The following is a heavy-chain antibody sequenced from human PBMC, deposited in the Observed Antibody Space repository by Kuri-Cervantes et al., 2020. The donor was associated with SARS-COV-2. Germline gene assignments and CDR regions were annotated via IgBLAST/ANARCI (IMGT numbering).Heavy chain of an antibody. J-gene: IGHJ3*02. CDR2: IIPILGTA. V-gene: IGHV1-69*04. CDR3: ARVVTYYDFWSGYYTNAFDI. Sequence: SVKVSCKASGGTFSSYAISWVRQAPGQGLEWMGRIIPILGTANYAQKFQGRVTITADKSTSTAYMELSSLRSEDTAAYYCARVVTYYDFWSGYYTNAFDIWGQGTMVTVSS. CDR1: GGTFSSYA. D-gene: IGHD3-3*01.